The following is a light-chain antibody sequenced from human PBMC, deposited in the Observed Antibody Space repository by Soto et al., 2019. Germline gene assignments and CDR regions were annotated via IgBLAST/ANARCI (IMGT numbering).Light chain of an antibody. CDR3: HQGYCSQWT. V-gene: IGKV1-39*01. J-gene: IGKJ1*01. CDR2: ATF. Sequence: DIQMTQSPSSLSASVGDRVSITSRASQAIRSYLNWYQQKPGKAPYLLIYATFNLQIGVPPRFSSSGYGPDFTLPLSSLQPEDFATYYCHQGYCSQWTSGQGTQVESK. CDR1: QAIRSY.